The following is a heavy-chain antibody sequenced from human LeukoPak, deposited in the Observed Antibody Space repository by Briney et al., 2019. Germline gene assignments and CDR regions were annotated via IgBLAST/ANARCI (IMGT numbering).Heavy chain of an antibody. V-gene: IGHV1-69*10. CDR3: AAIPVFGVVLHQEPV. CDR2: FIPILSTA. Sequence: GASVKVSCKASGGTFSSYAINWVRQAPGQGLEWMGVFIPILSTANSTQKFHDRLTITADISTNTAYMELSSLRSEDTAVYFCAAIPVFGVVLHQEPVWGKGTTVTVSS. D-gene: IGHD3-3*01. CDR1: GGTFSSYA. J-gene: IGHJ6*04.